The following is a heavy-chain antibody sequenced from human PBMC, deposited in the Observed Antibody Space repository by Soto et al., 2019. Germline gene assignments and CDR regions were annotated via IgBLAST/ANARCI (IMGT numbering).Heavy chain of an antibody. CDR1: GFTFSSYA. CDR3: AKGGAVITDPYYYGMDV. CDR2: ISGSGGST. V-gene: IGHV3-23*01. Sequence: GSLRLSCAASGFTFSSYAMSWVRQAPGKGLEWVSAISGSGGSTYYADSVKGRFTISRDNSKNTLYLQMNSLRAEDTAVYYCAKGGAVITDPYYYGMDVWGQGTTVTVSS. D-gene: IGHD3-3*01. J-gene: IGHJ6*02.